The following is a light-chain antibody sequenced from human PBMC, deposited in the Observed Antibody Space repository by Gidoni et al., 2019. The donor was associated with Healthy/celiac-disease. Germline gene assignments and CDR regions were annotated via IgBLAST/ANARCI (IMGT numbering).Light chain of an antibody. J-gene: IGKJ4*01. Sequence: VLTQSPAPLSLSPGERATLSCRASQSVSSYLAWYQQKPGQAPRLLIYDASNRATGIPARFSGRGSGTDFKLNISSIEPEDVAVYYCQQRSNWPLTFGGGTKVEIK. CDR2: DAS. V-gene: IGKV3-11*01. CDR3: QQRSNWPLT. CDR1: QSVSSY.